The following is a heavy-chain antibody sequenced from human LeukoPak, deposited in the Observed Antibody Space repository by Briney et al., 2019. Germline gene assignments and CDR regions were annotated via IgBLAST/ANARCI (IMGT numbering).Heavy chain of an antibody. J-gene: IGHJ4*02. D-gene: IGHD1-26*01. CDR2: INHSGST. V-gene: IGHV4-34*01. CDR1: GGSVSNYY. CDR3: ARHPTKWELRLSLDY. Sequence: SETLSLTCGVYGGSVSNYYWSWIRQPPGQGLEWIGEINHSGSTNYNPSLKSRVVISVDTSKSQFSLNMTSVAAADTAVYYCARHPTKWELRLSLDYWGQGILVTVSS.